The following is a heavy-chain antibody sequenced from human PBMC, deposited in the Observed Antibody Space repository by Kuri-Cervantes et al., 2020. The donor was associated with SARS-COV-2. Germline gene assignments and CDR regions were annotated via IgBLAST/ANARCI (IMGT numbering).Heavy chain of an antibody. CDR1: GGSISSGDYY. Sequence: ESLKISCTVSGGSISSGDYYWGWIRQPPGKGLEWIGSIYHSGSTYYNPSLKSRVTISVDTSKNQFSLKLSSVTAADTAVYYCARHSPRSSYYYYYMDVWGKGTTVTVSS. CDR3: ARHSPRSSYYYYYMDV. V-gene: IGHV4-39*01. CDR2: IYHSGST. J-gene: IGHJ6*03.